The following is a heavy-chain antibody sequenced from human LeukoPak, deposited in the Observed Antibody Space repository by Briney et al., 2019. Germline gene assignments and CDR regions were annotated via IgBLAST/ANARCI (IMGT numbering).Heavy chain of an antibody. D-gene: IGHD4-17*01. CDR3: ATPGDYGDREFNY. J-gene: IGHJ4*02. CDR1: GGTFSSYA. Sequence: ASVKVSCKASGGTFSSYAISWVRQAPGQGLEWMGGIIPIFGTANYAQKVQGRVTITADESTSTAYMELSSLRSEDTAVYYCATPGDYGDREFNYWGQGTLVTVSS. V-gene: IGHV1-69*13. CDR2: IIPIFGTA.